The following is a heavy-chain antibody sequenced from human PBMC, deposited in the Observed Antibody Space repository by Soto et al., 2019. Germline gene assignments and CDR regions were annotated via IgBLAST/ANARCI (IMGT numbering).Heavy chain of an antibody. D-gene: IGHD3-3*01. CDR3: TTEHAVFGVVIVPFDY. Sequence: GGSLRVSCAAPGFTFIKAWMSWVRQAPGKGLEWVGRIKSKSDGGTTDYAAPVKGRVAISRDDSSNTLYLQMNSLKTEDTAVYYCTTEHAVFGVVIVPFDYWGQGTLVPVSS. CDR2: IKSKSDGGTT. CDR1: GFTFIKAW. V-gene: IGHV3-15*01. J-gene: IGHJ4*02.